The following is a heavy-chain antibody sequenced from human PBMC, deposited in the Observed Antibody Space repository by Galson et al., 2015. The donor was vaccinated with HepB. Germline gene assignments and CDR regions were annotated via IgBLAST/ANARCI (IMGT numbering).Heavy chain of an antibody. CDR3: ARVDCTSTCGDFDC. CDR1: GFTFDDYA. D-gene: IGHD2-8*01. Sequence: SLRLSCAASGFTFDDYAMHWVRQAPGKGLEWVSGINWNSGSIGYADSVKGRFTISRDNAKNSLYLQMNSLRAEDTALYYCARVDCTSTCGDFDCWGQGTLVTVSS. J-gene: IGHJ4*02. CDR2: INWNSGSI. V-gene: IGHV3-9*01.